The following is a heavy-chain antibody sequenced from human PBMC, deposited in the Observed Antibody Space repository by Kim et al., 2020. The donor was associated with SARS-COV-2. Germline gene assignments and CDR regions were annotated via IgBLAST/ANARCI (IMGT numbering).Heavy chain of an antibody. J-gene: IGHJ4*02. V-gene: IGHV3-33*06. D-gene: IGHD5-12*01. Sequence: YYADSVKGRFTISRDNSKNTLYLQMNSLRAEDTAVYYCAKDRSYSGYGDYWGQGTLVTVSS. CDR3: AKDRSYSGYGDY.